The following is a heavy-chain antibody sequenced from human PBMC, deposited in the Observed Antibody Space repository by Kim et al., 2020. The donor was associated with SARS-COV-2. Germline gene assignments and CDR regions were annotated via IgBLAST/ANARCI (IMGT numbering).Heavy chain of an antibody. CDR2: ISHDGSKK. Sequence: GGSLRLSCAASGFTFSSYGMHWVRQAPGKGLEWVAAISHDGSKKYYADSVKGRFTISRDNSKKMLNLQMNSLRAEDAAVYYCASNMRSRDGRPYYDRDTVYAFDMWGQGTMVTVSS. CDR3: ASNMRSRDGRPYYDRDTVYAFDM. D-gene: IGHD3-22*01. V-gene: IGHV3-30*03. J-gene: IGHJ3*02. CDR1: GFTFSSYG.